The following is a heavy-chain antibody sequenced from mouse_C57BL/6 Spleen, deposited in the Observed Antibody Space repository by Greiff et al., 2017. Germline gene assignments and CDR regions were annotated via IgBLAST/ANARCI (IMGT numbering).Heavy chain of an antibody. J-gene: IGHJ2*01. CDR2: IYPSDSET. V-gene: IGHV1-61*01. CDR1: GYTFTSYW. D-gene: IGHD1-1*01. CDR3: AREGTTVVGFDY. Sequence: QVHVQQSGAELVRPGSSVKLSCKASGYTFTSYWMDWVKQRPGQGLEWIGNIYPSDSETHYNQKFKDKATLTVDKSSSTAYMQLSSLTSEDSAVYYCAREGTTVVGFDYWGQGTTLTVSS.